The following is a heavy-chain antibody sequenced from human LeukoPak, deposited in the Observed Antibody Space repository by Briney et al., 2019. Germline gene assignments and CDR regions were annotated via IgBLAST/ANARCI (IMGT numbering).Heavy chain of an antibody. CDR1: GFTFGDYA. CDR3: TRDPGIVGAPDAFEI. D-gene: IGHD1-26*01. Sequence: PGGSLRLSCIASGFTFGDYAMSWVRKAPGKGLEWVGFIRRKINGGTTEYAASVKGRFTISRDESKSIGYLQINSLKIDDTAVYYCTRDPGIVGAPDAFEIWGQGTKVTVSS. CDR2: IRRKINGGTT. V-gene: IGHV3-49*04. J-gene: IGHJ3*02.